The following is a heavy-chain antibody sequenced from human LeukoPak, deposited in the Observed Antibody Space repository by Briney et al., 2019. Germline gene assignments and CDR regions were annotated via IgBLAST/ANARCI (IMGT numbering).Heavy chain of an antibody. CDR3: ARRDGYCSSTSCYADYYYGMDV. D-gene: IGHD2-2*01. V-gene: IGHV5-51*01. J-gene: IGHJ6*02. CDR2: IYAGDSDT. CDR1: GYIFSDYW. Sequence: GESLKISCRGSGYIFSDYWIGWVRQMPRRGLEWMGIIYAGDSDTRYMPSFQGQVTISADKSISTAYLQWSSLKASDTAMYYCARRDGYCSSTSCYADYYYGMDVWGQGTTVTVSS.